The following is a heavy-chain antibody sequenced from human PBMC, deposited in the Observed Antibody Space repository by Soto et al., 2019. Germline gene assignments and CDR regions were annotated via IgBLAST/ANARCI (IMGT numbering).Heavy chain of an antibody. CDR2: LNPSTGKP. V-gene: IGHV1-8*01. D-gene: IGHD1-26*01. Sequence: QVQLVQSGAELKEPGASVRVSCKASGYTFTSHDINWVRQAAGQGLEWMGWLNPSTGKPGHAQKCQGRVTMTRDTSITTAYMDLTNLRSDDTAVYYCATGWVTFDNWGQGTLVTVSS. CDR1: GYTFTSHD. CDR3: ATGWVTFDN. J-gene: IGHJ4*02.